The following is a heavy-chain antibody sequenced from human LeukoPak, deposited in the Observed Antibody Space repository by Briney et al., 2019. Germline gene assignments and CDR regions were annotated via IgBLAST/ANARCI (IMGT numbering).Heavy chain of an antibody. CDR2: IKQDGSEK. Sequence: PGGSLRLSCAASGFTFSSYWMSWVRQAPGKGPEWVANIKQDGSEKYYVDSVKGRFTISRDNAKNSLYLQMNSLRAEDTAVYYCARVAMIVAKPYDYWGQGTLVTVSS. CDR3: ARVAMIVAKPYDY. V-gene: IGHV3-7*01. CDR1: GFTFSSYW. J-gene: IGHJ4*02. D-gene: IGHD3-22*01.